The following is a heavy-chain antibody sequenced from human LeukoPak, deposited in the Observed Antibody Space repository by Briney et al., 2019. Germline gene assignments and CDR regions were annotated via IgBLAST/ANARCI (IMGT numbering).Heavy chain of an antibody. CDR2: INHSGST. D-gene: IGHD6-13*01. Sequence: SETLSLTCTVSGGSISSYYWSWIRQPPGKGLEWIGEINHSGSTNYNPSLKSRVTISVDTSKNQSSLKLSSVTAADTAVYYCARVPRLPLAAAGQGYDAFDIWGQGTMVTVSS. J-gene: IGHJ3*02. V-gene: IGHV4-34*01. CDR1: GGSISSYY. CDR3: ARVPRLPLAAAGQGYDAFDI.